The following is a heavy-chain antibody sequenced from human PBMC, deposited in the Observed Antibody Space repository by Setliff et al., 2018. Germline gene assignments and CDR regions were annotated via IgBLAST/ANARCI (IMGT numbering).Heavy chain of an antibody. J-gene: IGHJ4*02. CDR3: ARDSSHFIRVLDS. CDR1: GLIFGNYA. CDR2: IT. D-gene: IGHD3-10*01. V-gene: IGHV3-21*01. Sequence: GGSLRLSCAASGLIFGNYAMNWVRQAPGKGLEWVSGITYYADSVKGRFTISRDNAKNSLFLQMDNLRAEDTAQYFCARDSSHFIRVLDSWGQGTLVTVSS.